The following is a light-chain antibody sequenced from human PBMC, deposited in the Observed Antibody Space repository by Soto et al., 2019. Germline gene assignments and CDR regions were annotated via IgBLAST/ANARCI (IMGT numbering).Light chain of an antibody. CDR3: QTWATGPDWV. CDR1: SGHSTYA. J-gene: IGLJ3*02. CDR2: LDSDGSH. V-gene: IGLV4-69*01. Sequence: QLVLTQSPSASASLGASVKLTCTLSSGHSTYAIAWHQQQPEKGPRYLMKLDSDGSHSKGDGIPDRFSGSSSGAARYLTISSLQSEDEADYYCQTWATGPDWVFGGGTKLTVL.